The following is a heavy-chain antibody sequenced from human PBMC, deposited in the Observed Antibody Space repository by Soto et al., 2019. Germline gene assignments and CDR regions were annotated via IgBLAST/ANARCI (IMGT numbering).Heavy chain of an antibody. D-gene: IGHD3-16*01. CDR3: ATGILSAXIGLYDMDV. Sequence: PGGSLRLSCEASGFAFRSYAMHWVRQAPGKGLEWVGVISYDGGNIYYADSVKGRFTLSRDNSKNTLYVQVNSLRPEDTAVYYCATGILSAXIGLYDMDVWGQGTTVTVSS. CDR1: GFAFRSYA. CDR2: ISYDGGNI. J-gene: IGHJ6*02. V-gene: IGHV3-30*03.